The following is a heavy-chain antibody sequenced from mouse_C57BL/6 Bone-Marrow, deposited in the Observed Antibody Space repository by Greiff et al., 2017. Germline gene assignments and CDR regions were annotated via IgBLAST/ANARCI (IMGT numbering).Heavy chain of an antibody. CDR3: ARGYGTAYYAMDD. V-gene: IGHV1-69*01. J-gene: IGHJ4*01. CDR1: GYTFTSYW. Sequence: VQLQQPGAELVMPGASVKLSCKASGYTFTSYWMHWVKQRPGQGLEWIGEIDPSDSYTTYNQKFKGKSTLTVDKSSSTAYMQLSSLTSEDSAVDYCARGYGTAYYAMDDWGQGTSVTVSS. CDR2: IDPSDSYT. D-gene: IGHD2-2*01.